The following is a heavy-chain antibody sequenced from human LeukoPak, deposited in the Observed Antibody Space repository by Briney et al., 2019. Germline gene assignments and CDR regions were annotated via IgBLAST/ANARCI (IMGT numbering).Heavy chain of an antibody. Sequence: GGSLSLSCEASGFKFSSYAMNWVRQAPGKGLEWVASISATGESTYYPDSVKGRFTISRDNSKSTQYLQMNSLRAEDTALYYCVRDFEWGFGHWGQGTLVTVSS. V-gene: IGHV3-23*01. CDR1: GFKFSSYA. CDR2: ISATGEST. CDR3: VRDFEWGFGH. J-gene: IGHJ4*02. D-gene: IGHD3-9*01.